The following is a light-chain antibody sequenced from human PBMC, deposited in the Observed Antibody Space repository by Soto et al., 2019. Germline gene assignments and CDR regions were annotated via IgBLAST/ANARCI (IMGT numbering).Light chain of an antibody. V-gene: IGKV1-5*01. CDR1: QSISSW. Sequence: DIQMTQSPSTLSASVGDRVTTTCRASQSISSWLAWYQQKPGKAPKLLIYDASSLESGVPSRFSGSGSGTEFTLTISSLQPDDFATYYCQQYNSYSWTFGQGTKVGIK. J-gene: IGKJ1*01. CDR2: DAS. CDR3: QQYNSYSWT.